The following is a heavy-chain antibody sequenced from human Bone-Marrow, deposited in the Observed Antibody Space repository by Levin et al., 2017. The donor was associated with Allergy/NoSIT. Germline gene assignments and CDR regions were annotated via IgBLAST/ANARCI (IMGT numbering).Heavy chain of an antibody. CDR1: GFIFDDFA. D-gene: IGHD6-6*01. CDR2: INWNGGSI. J-gene: IGHJ4*02. CDR3: ARGNSSEGPFDK. V-gene: IGHV3-9*01. Sequence: SLKISCEVSGFIFDDFAMHWVRQVPGKGLEWVAGINWNGGSIVYAGSVKGRFTISRDNAKNSLYLEMNSLRREDTAFYYCARGNSSEGPFDKWGQGSLVTVSS.